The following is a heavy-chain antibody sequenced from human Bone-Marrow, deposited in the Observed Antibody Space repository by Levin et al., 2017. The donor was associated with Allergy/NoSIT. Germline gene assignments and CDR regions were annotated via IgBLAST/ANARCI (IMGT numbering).Heavy chain of an antibody. CDR3: ARTRSSSWKDYYYGMDV. CDR1: GYSFTSYW. V-gene: IGHV5-51*01. CDR2: IYPGDSET. Sequence: GGSLRLSCKGSGYSFTSYWIGWVRQMPGKGLVWMGIIYPGDSETRYSPSFQGQVTVSADKSISTAYLQWNSLKASDTAMYYCARTRSSSWKDYYYGMDVWGQGTTVTVSS. J-gene: IGHJ6*02. D-gene: IGHD6-6*01.